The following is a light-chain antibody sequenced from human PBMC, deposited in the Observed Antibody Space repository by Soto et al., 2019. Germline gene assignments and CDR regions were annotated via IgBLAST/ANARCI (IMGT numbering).Light chain of an antibody. CDR2: LGS. V-gene: IGKV2-28*01. J-gene: IGKJ2*01. CDR3: MQALLMYT. CDR1: QSLLYSNGYNY. Sequence: DIVMTQSPLSLPVTPGEPASISCRSSQSLLYSNGYNYLDWYLQKPGQSPQLLIYLGSHRASGVPDSFSGSASYTYFTLKISRVEADDVGVYYCMQALLMYTFAQGTKLEIK.